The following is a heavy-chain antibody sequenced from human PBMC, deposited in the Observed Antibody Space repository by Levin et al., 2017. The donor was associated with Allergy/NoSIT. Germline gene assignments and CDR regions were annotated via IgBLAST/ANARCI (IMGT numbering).Heavy chain of an antibody. J-gene: IGHJ4*02. CDR2: ISEDGRKK. Sequence: PGGSLRPSCAASGFTFSSYCMHWVRQAPGKGLEWVGLISEDGRKKYYADSVRGRGTIFRDNSKKTLSLQMNSLRPEGTAVYYCARDLISGATASALGYWGQGDLVTVSS. CDR1: GFTFSSYC. D-gene: IGHD2-21*02. CDR3: ARDLISGATASALGY. V-gene: IGHV3-30*03.